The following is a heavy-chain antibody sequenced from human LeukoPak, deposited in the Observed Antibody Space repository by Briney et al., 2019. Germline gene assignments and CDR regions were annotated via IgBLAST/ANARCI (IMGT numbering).Heavy chain of an antibody. D-gene: IGHD3-10*01. CDR1: GFTFSGYG. CDR3: AKGADPDPLHRGSGSFYFDC. J-gene: IGHJ4*02. V-gene: IGHV3-23*01. CDR2: ISGRGGTT. Sequence: GGSLRLSCTASGFTFSGYGMSWVRQAPGKGLEWVSGISGRGGTTHYADSVKGRFTISRDKSKNTLYLQMHSLRAEDTAVYYCAKGADPDPLHRGSGSFYFDCWGQGTLVTVSS.